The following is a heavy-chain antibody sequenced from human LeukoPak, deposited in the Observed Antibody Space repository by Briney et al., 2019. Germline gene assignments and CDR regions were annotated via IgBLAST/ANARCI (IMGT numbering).Heavy chain of an antibody. J-gene: IGHJ4*02. D-gene: IGHD3-3*02. CDR1: GFTFNSYS. V-gene: IGHV3-48*01. CDR3: ARDLAGRIFDY. CDR2: ISSSSSTI. Sequence: GGSLRLSCAASGFTFNSYSMNWVRQAPGKGLEWVSYISSSSSTIYYADSVKGRFTISRDNAKNSLYLQMNSLRAEDTAVYYCARDLAGRIFDYWGQGTLVTVSS.